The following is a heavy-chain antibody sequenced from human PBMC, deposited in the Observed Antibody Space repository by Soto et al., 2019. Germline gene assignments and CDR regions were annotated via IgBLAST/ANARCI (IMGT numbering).Heavy chain of an antibody. V-gene: IGHV1-18*04. J-gene: IGHJ6*02. D-gene: IGHD6-6*01. CDR1: GYTFTRHY. CDR3: AREMGIAARPVSYYGMDV. Sequence: GASVKVSCKTSGYTFTRHYIHWVRRAPGRGLEWMGMISANNDNTSYAQKLQARVTMTTDTSTSTAYMELRSLRSEDTAVYYCAREMGIAARPVSYYGMDVWGQGTTVTVSS. CDR2: ISANNDNT.